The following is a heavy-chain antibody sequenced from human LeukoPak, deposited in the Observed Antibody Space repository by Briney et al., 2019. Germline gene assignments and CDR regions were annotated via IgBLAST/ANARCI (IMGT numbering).Heavy chain of an antibody. CDR3: ARDYRVVPAAIGNWFDH. V-gene: IGHV1-2*02. Sequence: ASVKVSCKASGYTFTGYYMHWVRRAPGQGLEWMGWINPNSGGTNYAQKFQGRVTKTRDTSISTAYMELSRLRSDDTAVYYCARDYRVVPAAIGNWFDHWVQGTLVTVSS. CDR2: INPNSGGT. D-gene: IGHD2-2*01. CDR1: GYTFTGYY. J-gene: IGHJ5*02.